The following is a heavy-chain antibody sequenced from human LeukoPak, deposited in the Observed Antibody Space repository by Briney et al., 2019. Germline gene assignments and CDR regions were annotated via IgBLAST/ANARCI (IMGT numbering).Heavy chain of an antibody. Sequence: GGSLRLSCSASGFTFSSYAMHWVRHAPGKGLVWVSRLNTDGSSTVYADSVKGRFTISRDNAKNTLYLQMNSLRAEDTAVYYCARGYYDSNDSNRSNWFEPWGQGTLVTVSS. V-gene: IGHV3-74*01. J-gene: IGHJ5*02. D-gene: IGHD3-22*01. CDR1: GFTFSSYA. CDR2: LNTDGSST. CDR3: ARGYYDSNDSNRSNWFEP.